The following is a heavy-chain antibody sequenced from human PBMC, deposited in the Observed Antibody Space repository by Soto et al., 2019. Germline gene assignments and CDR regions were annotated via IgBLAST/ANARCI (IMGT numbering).Heavy chain of an antibody. D-gene: IGHD3-22*01. CDR3: ARMHYYESSVHNWFDP. CDR2: MNPNSGNT. V-gene: IGHV1-8*01. Sequence: ASVKVSCKASGYTLTSYDINWVREATGQGLEWMGWMNPNSGNTGYAQKFQGRVTMTRNTSINTAYMELSSLTSEDTAVYYCARMHYYESSVHNWFDPWGQGTLVTVSS. J-gene: IGHJ5*02. CDR1: GYTLTSYD.